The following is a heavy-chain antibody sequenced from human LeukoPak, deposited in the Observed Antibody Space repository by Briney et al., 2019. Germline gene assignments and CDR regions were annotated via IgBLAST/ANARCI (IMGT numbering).Heavy chain of an antibody. D-gene: IGHD3-10*01. CDR3: AKVPSMVRGDILNWYFNL. V-gene: IGHV3-21*04. Sequence: GGSLRLSCAASGFTFSSYSMNWVRQAPGKGLEWVSSISSSSSYIYYADSVKGRFTISRDNAKNSLYLQMNSLRAEDTAVYYCAKVPSMVRGDILNWYFNLWGRGTLVTVSS. CDR1: GFTFSSYS. CDR2: ISSSSSYI. J-gene: IGHJ2*01.